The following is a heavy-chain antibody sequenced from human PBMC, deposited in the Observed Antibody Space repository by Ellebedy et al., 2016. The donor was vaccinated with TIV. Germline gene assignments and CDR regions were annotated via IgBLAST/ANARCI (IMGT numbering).Heavy chain of an antibody. D-gene: IGHD3-10*01. CDR2: MNPNSGNT. V-gene: IGHV1-8*01. Sequence: ASVKVSXXASGYTFTSYDINWVRQATGQGLEWMGWMNPNSGNTGYAQKFQGRVTMTRNTSISTAYMELSSLRSEDTAVYYCARDRITMVRGRIYYYGMDVWGQGTTVTVSS. CDR1: GYTFTSYD. CDR3: ARDRITMVRGRIYYYGMDV. J-gene: IGHJ6*02.